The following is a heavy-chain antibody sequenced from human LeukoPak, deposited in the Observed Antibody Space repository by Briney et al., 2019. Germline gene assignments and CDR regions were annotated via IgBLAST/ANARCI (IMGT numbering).Heavy chain of an antibody. V-gene: IGHV3-48*01. CDR1: GFSPSSYS. Sequence: GGALRLSCADSGFSPSSYSINWVGQAPGKGGEGVSYISRRGRAKYYVDSVKGRITISRENAKNSLFLQMNSPRAEDTAVYYCVRVKGSYFDYWGQGALVTVSS. J-gene: IGHJ4*02. D-gene: IGHD2-15*01. CDR2: ISRRGRAK. CDR3: VRVKGSYFDY.